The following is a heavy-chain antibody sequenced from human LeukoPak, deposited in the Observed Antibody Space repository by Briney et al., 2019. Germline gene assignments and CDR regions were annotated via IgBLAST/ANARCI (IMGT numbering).Heavy chain of an antibody. CDR2: INSDGSST. Sequence: GGSLRLSCAASGFTFSSYWMHWVRQAPGKGLVWVSRINSDGSSTSYADSVKGRFTISRDNAENTLYLQMNSLRAEDTAVYYCARVKGSWYYYDSSGPGYMDVWGKGTTVTVSS. CDR3: ARVKGSWYYYDSSGPGYMDV. V-gene: IGHV3-74*01. D-gene: IGHD3-22*01. CDR1: GFTFSSYW. J-gene: IGHJ6*03.